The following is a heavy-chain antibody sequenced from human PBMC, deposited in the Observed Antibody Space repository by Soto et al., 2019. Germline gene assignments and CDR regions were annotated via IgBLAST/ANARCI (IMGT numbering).Heavy chain of an antibody. J-gene: IGHJ4*02. CDR1: GFPFTSSG. V-gene: IGHV3-30*03. Sequence: QVQLVESGGGVVQPGRSLRLSCAGSGFPFTSSGMHWVREGPDKGLEWVAVMSYDGSDKYYADSVKGRFTISRDNSKNMLYLQMNSLRPEDTALYYCVGGQYYFDYRGQGTLVIVSS. D-gene: IGHD3-10*01. CDR2: MSYDGSDK. CDR3: VGGQYYFDY.